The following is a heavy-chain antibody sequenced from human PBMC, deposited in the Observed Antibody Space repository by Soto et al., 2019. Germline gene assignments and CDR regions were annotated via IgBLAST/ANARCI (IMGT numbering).Heavy chain of an antibody. CDR2: INHSGST. J-gene: IGHJ4*02. CDR1: GGSFSGYY. Sequence: SETLSLTCAVYGGSFSGYYWSWIRQPPGKGLEWIGEINHSGSTNYNLSLKSRVTISVDTSKNQFSLKLSSVTAADTAVYYCARDSEELAGAPVDYWGQGTLVTVSS. D-gene: IGHD1-26*01. V-gene: IGHV4-34*01. CDR3: ARDSEELAGAPVDY.